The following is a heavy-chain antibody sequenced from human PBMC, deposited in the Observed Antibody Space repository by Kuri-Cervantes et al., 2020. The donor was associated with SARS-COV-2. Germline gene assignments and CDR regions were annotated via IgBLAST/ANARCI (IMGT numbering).Heavy chain of an antibody. CDR2: IYYSGST. Sequence: ESLKISCTVSGGSISSYYWSWIRQPPGKGLEWIGYIYYSGSTNYNPSLKSRVTISVDTSKNQFSLKLSSVTAADTAVYYCARSSSWYAVDYWGQGTLVTVSS. V-gene: IGHV4-59*01. J-gene: IGHJ4*02. CDR1: GGSISSYY. D-gene: IGHD6-13*01. CDR3: ARSSSWYAVDY.